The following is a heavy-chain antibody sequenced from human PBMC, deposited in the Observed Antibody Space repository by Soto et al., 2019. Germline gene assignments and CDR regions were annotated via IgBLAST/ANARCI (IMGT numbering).Heavy chain of an antibody. CDR1: GYTFTGYY. Sequence: ASVKVSCKASGYTFTGYYMHWVRQAPGQGLEWMGWINPNSGGTNYAQKFQGWVTMTRDTSISTAYMELSRLRSDDTAVYYCARGRGSSSWYGGGYYGMDVWGQGTTVTVSS. J-gene: IGHJ6*02. D-gene: IGHD6-13*01. V-gene: IGHV1-2*04. CDR3: ARGRGSSSWYGGGYYGMDV. CDR2: INPNSGGT.